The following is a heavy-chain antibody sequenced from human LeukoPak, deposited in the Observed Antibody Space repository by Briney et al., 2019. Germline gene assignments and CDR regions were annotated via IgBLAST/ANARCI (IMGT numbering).Heavy chain of an antibody. D-gene: IGHD3-10*01. CDR3: ARDAFGDFSY. Sequence: GGSLRLSCVASGLSFGSYWMDWVRQAPGKGLEWVANIRKDGGDIHYVDSVKGRFTISRDNAKNSVYLQMHSLRAEDTAMYYCARDAFGDFSYWGRGILVTVSS. J-gene: IGHJ4*02. CDR2: IRKDGGDI. CDR1: GLSFGSYW. V-gene: IGHV3-7*01.